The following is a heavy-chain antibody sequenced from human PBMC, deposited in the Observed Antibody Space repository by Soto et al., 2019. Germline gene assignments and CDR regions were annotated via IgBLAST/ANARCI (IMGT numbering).Heavy chain of an antibody. J-gene: IGHJ4*02. CDR3: AKHGTSGSSSYFDY. V-gene: IGHV3-23*01. Sequence: GSLRLSCAASGFTLSSYAMTWVRQAPGKGLEWVSIIASGGTTYYADSVKGRFTISRDSSQNALYLQMGSLGAEDTAVYYCAKHGTSGSSSYFDYWGLGTLVTVSS. CDR1: GFTLSSYA. D-gene: IGHD3-10*01. CDR2: IIASGGTT.